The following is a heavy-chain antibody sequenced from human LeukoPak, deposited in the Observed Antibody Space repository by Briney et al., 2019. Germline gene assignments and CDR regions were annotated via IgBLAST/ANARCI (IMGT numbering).Heavy chain of an antibody. V-gene: IGHV3-74*01. J-gene: IGHJ6*03. Sequence: PGGPLRLSCAASGFTFSSYWMHWVRQAPGKGLVWVSRINSDGSSTSYADSVKGRFTISRDNAKNTLYLQMNSLRAEDTAVYYCARTYYDFWSGGYYYYYYMDVWGKGTTVTVSS. CDR1: GFTFSSYW. D-gene: IGHD3-3*01. CDR2: INSDGSST. CDR3: ARTYYDFWSGGYYYYYYMDV.